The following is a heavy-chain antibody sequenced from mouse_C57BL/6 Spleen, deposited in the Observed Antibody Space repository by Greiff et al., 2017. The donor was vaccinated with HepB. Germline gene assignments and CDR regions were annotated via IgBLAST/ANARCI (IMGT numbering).Heavy chain of an antibody. CDR2: IDPSDSYT. J-gene: IGHJ1*03. CDR3: ARYENGNLSYWYFDV. Sequence: QVQLQQPGAELVKPGASVKLSCKASGYTFTSYWMQWVKQRPGQGLEWIGEIDPSDSYTNYNQKFKGKATLTVDTSSSTAYMQLSSLTSEDSAVYYCARYENGNLSYWYFDVWGTGTTVTVSS. V-gene: IGHV1-50*01. D-gene: IGHD2-1*01. CDR1: GYTFTSYW.